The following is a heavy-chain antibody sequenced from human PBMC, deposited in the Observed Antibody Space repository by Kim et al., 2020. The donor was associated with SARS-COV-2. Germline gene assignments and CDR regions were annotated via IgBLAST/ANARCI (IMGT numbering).Heavy chain of an antibody. CDR2: IYPGDSDT. V-gene: IGHV5-51*01. CDR1: GYSFTSYW. J-gene: IGHJ6*02. CDR3: ASQVSHGNYYYYGMDV. Sequence: GESLKISCKGSGYSFTSYWIGWVRQMPGKGLEWMGIIYPGDSDTRYSPSFQGQVTISADKSISTAYLQWSSLKASDTALYYCASQVSHGNYYYYGMDVWGQGTTVTVSS. D-gene: IGHD1-20*01.